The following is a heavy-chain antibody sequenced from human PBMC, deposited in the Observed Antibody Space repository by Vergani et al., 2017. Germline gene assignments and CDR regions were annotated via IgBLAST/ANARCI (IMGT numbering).Heavy chain of an antibody. D-gene: IGHD4-11*01. V-gene: IGHV4-34*01. Sequence: QVQLQQWGGGLLKPSETLSLTCVVHGGSFTSYHWTWIRQSPGEGLEWVGDIDHTGRPDYNPPLKSRLTMSVDKSRNQFPLTLNSVTATDTAIYFCARVNTETNGHLYYYYYMDVWGQGTAVTVS. CDR1: GGSFTSYH. CDR3: ARVNTETNGHLYYYYYMDV. J-gene: IGHJ6*03. CDR2: IDHTGRP.